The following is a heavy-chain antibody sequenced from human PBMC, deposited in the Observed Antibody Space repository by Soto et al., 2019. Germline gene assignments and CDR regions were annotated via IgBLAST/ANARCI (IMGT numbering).Heavy chain of an antibody. CDR3: AKFRIADVLTGYTPNYYYYGVDV. D-gene: IGHD3-9*01. CDR2: ISSSSSYI. CDR1: GFNFSSYS. V-gene: IGHV3-21*06. Sequence: EVQLVESGGGLVKPGGSLRLSCVASGFNFSSYSRNWVRQAPGKGLEWVSSISSSSSYIYYADSAKGRFTISRDNAKNALYLQVNSLRVDDTAVYYCAKFRIADVLTGYTPNYYYYGVDVWGQGTTVTVSS. J-gene: IGHJ6*02.